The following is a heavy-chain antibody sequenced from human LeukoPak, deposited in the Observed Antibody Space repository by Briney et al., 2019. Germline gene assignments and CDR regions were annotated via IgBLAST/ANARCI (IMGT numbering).Heavy chain of an antibody. D-gene: IGHD3-22*01. CDR2: INPSGGST. Sequence: ASVKVSCKASGYTFTSYYMHWVQQAPGQGLEWMGIINPSGGSTSYAQKFQGRVTMTRDTSTSTVYMELSSLRSEDTAVYYCARGGGYLDLGANWFDPWGQGTLVTVSS. J-gene: IGHJ5*02. CDR1: GYTFTSYY. CDR3: ARGGGYLDLGANWFDP. V-gene: IGHV1-46*01.